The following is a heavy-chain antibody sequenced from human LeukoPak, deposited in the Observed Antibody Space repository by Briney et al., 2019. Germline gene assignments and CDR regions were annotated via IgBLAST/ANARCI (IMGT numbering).Heavy chain of an antibody. CDR1: GFTFSSHA. CDR3: ARPYGDYYFDY. V-gene: IGHV3-23*01. J-gene: IGHJ4*02. Sequence: GGSLRLSCAASGFTFSSHAMSWVRQAPGRGLEWVSAIRGDGATIFYADSVKGRITVSRDNSKNTLYLQMNSLRAEDTAVYYCARPYGDYYFDYWGQGTLVTVSS. D-gene: IGHD4-17*01. CDR2: IRGDGATI.